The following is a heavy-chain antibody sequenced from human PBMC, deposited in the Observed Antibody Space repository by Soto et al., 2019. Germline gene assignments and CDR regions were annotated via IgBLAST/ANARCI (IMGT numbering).Heavy chain of an antibody. Sequence: SETLSLTCTVSGGSISSGGYYWSWIRQHPGKGLEWIGYIYYSGSTYYNPSLKSRVTISVDTSKNQFSLKLSSVTAAATAVYYCASSSQRIAAAGYYYYYYGMDVWGQGTTVTVSS. CDR2: IYYSGST. CDR1: GGSISSGGYY. V-gene: IGHV4-31*03. D-gene: IGHD6-13*01. J-gene: IGHJ6*02. CDR3: ASSSQRIAAAGYYYYYYGMDV.